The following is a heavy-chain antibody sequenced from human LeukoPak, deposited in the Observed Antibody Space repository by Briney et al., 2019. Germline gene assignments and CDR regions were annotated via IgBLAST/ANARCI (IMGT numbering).Heavy chain of an antibody. V-gene: IGHV1-8*01. D-gene: IGHD3-22*01. CDR2: MNPNSGNT. CDR1: GYTFTSYD. CDR3: ARVPYYDSSGYYYEPLDY. J-gene: IGHJ4*02. Sequence: GASVKVSCKASGYTFTSYDINWVRQATGQGLEWMGWMNPNSGNTGYAQKFQGRVTMTRNTSISTAYMELSSLRSEDTAVYYCARVPYYDSSGYYYEPLDYWGQGTLVTVSS.